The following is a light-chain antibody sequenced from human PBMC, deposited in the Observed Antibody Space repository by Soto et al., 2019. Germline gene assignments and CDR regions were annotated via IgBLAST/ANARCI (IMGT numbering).Light chain of an antibody. Sequence: DIQMTQSPSTLSASVGDRVTITCRASRSIGNWLPWYQQRPGIAPKLLIFDASTLQSGGPARFSGSGTGTEYTLSIIRLQTDDFAAYYCQQSYSTLRITFGQGTRLEIK. CDR1: RSIGNW. J-gene: IGKJ5*01. V-gene: IGKV1-5*01. CDR3: QQSYSTLRIT. CDR2: DAS.